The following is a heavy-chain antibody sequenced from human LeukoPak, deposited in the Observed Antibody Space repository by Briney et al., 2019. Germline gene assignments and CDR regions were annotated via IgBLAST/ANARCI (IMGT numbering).Heavy chain of an antibody. CDR1: GFTFSGYW. CDR3: ARDTRNYYDSSGYPLYYFDY. CDR2: IKQDGSEK. Sequence: GGSLRLSCAASGFTFSGYWMSWVRQAPGKGLEWVANIKQDGSEKYYVDSVKGRFTISRDNAKNSLYLQMNSLRAEDTAVYYCARDTRNYYDSSGYPLYYFDYWGQGTLVTVSS. D-gene: IGHD3-22*01. V-gene: IGHV3-7*01. J-gene: IGHJ4*02.